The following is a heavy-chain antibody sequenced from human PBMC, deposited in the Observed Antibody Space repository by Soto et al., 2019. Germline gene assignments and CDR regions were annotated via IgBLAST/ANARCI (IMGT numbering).Heavy chain of an antibody. CDR1: GGTFSSYA. Sequence: SVKVSCKASGGTFSSYAISWVRQAPGQGLEWMGGIIPIFGTANYAQKFQGRVTITADESTSTAYMELSSLRSEDTAVYYCARDRLDYYDSSGYQVYWFDPWGQGTLVTAPQ. D-gene: IGHD3-22*01. J-gene: IGHJ5*02. V-gene: IGHV1-69*13. CDR3: ARDRLDYYDSSGYQVYWFDP. CDR2: IIPIFGTA.